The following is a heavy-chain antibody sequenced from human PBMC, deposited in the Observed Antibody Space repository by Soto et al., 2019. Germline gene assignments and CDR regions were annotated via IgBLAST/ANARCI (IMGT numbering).Heavy chain of an antibody. CDR2: INPSGGST. V-gene: IGHV1-46*01. J-gene: IGHJ6*02. D-gene: IGHD5-12*01. Sequence: QVRLVQSGAEVRKPGASVKVSCKASGFTFTTYYIHWLRQAPGQGLEWMGIINPSGGSTSYAQKFQGRVTMTRDTSTSTVYMELSSLRSEDTAVYYCASPSGYGNAYYYYGMDVWGQGTTVTVSS. CDR3: ASPSGYGNAYYYYGMDV. CDR1: GFTFTTYY.